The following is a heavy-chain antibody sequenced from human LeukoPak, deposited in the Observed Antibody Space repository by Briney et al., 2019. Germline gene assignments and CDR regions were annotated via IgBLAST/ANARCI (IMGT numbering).Heavy chain of an antibody. CDR3: ARSQYQLLSSSGAFDI. D-gene: IGHD2-2*01. Sequence: GGSLRLPCAASGLTFSSYSMNWVRQAPGKGLEWVSSISRSSSYIYYADSVKGRFTISRDNAKNSLYLQMNSLRAEDTAVYYCARSQYQLLSSSGAFDIWGQGTMVTVSS. J-gene: IGHJ3*02. V-gene: IGHV3-21*01. CDR1: GLTFSSYS. CDR2: ISRSSSYI.